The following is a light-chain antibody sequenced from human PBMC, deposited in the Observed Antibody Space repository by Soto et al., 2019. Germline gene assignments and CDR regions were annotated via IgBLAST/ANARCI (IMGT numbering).Light chain of an antibody. J-gene: IGKJ1*01. CDR3: LQDYNYSWT. CDR1: QGIRND. V-gene: IGKV1-6*01. CDR2: AAS. Sequence: AIQMTQSPSSLSASVGDRVTITCRASQGIRNDLGWYQQKPGKAPKLLIYAASSLQSGVPSRFSGSGSGTDFTLTISSLQPKDFATYYCLQDYNYSWTFGQGTKVEIK.